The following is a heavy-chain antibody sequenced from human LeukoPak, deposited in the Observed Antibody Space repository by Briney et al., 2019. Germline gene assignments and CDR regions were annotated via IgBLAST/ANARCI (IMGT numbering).Heavy chain of an antibody. CDR3: ARDHWGYSYGY. CDR2: ISAYNGNT. J-gene: IGHJ4*02. D-gene: IGHD5-18*01. CDR1: GYTFTGYY. Sequence: ASVKVSCKASGYTFTGYYMHWVRQAPGQGLEWMGWISAYNGNTNYAQKLQGRVTMTTDTSTNTAYMELRSLRSDDTAVYYCARDHWGYSYGYWGQGTLVTVSS. V-gene: IGHV1-18*04.